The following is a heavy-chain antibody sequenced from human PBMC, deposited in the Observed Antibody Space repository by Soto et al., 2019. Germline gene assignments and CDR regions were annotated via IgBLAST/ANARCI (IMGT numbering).Heavy chain of an antibody. CDR3: ARDRGYTGYDFAY. Sequence: EVQLVESGGGLVQPGGSLRLSCAASGLTFSRYALNWVRKAPGKGLEGVSYINHDSGTIYYADSVKGRFTISRDNANNLLSLQMNSLRAEDTAVYYCARDRGYTGYDFAYWGQGTLVTVSS. V-gene: IGHV3-48*01. CDR1: GLTFSRYA. D-gene: IGHD5-12*01. J-gene: IGHJ4*02. CDR2: INHDSGTI.